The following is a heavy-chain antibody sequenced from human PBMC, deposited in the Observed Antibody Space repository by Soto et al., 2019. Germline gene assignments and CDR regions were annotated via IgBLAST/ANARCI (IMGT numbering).Heavy chain of an antibody. CDR3: ARSEKDIVVVPAAILGGPYYYYMDV. D-gene: IGHD2-2*02. CDR1: GGSISSYY. CDR2: IYYSGST. V-gene: IGHV4-59*01. J-gene: IGHJ6*03. Sequence: PSETLSLTCTVSGGSISSYYWSWIRQPPGKGLEWIGYIYYSGSTNYNPSPKSRVTISVDTSKNQFSLKLSSVTAADTAVYYCARSEKDIVVVPAAILGGPYYYYMDVWGKGTTVTVSS.